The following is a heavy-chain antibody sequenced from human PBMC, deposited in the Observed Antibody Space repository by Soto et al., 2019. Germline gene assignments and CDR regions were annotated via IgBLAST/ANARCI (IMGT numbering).Heavy chain of an antibody. J-gene: IGHJ4*02. V-gene: IGHV3-15*01. CDR2: IKSNTDGGTT. CDR3: TTDFIPEKQWLVDRFAY. D-gene: IGHD6-19*01. CDR1: GFTFSNAW. Sequence: EVQLVESGGGLVKPGGSLRLSCAASGFTFSNAWMSWVRQAPGKGLEWVGRIKSNTDGGTTDYAAPVEGRFTISRDNSKNTLYLQMNSLKTEDTAVYYCTTDFIPEKQWLVDRFAYWGQGTLVTVSS.